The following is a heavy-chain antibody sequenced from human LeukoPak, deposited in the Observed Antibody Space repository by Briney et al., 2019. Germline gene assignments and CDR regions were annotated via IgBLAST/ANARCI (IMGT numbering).Heavy chain of an antibody. CDR1: GGSFSGYY. V-gene: IGHV4-34*01. CDR3: ARGRGYCSGGSCYSRRPNWFDP. J-gene: IGHJ5*02. CDR2: INHSGST. D-gene: IGHD2-15*01. Sequence: SETLSLTCAVYGGSFSGYYWSWIRQPPGKGLEWIGEINHSGSTNYNPSLRSRVTISVDTSKNQFSLKLSSVTAADTAVYYCARGRGYCSGGSCYSRRPNWFDPWGQGTLVTVSS.